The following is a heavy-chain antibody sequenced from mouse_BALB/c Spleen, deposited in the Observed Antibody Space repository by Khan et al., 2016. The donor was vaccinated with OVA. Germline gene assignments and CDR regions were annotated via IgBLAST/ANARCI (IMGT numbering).Heavy chain of an antibody. D-gene: IGHD1-1*01. CDR3: ARNFYYYGSRNAMDY. J-gene: IGHJ4*01. Sequence: VQLQESGPGLVQPSQSLSITCTVSGFSLTSYGVHWVRQSPGKGLEWLGVIWSGGSTDYNAAFISRLSISKDNSNSQVFLKMSSLQANNTAIYYCARNFYYYGSRNAMDYWGQGTSVTVSS. CDR2: IWSGGST. CDR1: GFSLTSYG. V-gene: IGHV2-2*02.